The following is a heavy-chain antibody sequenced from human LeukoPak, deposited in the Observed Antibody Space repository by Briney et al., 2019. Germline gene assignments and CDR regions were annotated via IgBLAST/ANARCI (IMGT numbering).Heavy chain of an antibody. Sequence: GGSLRLSCGASGFIFSSYWMSWVRQTPEKGLQWVANIKQDGSEKYYADSVKGRFTISRDNAKNSLYLQMDSLRADDTAVYYCAGGYGRSWGSDYWGQGILVTVSS. J-gene: IGHJ4*02. CDR1: GFIFSSYW. CDR3: AGGYGRSWGSDY. V-gene: IGHV3-7*03. CDR2: IKQDGSEK. D-gene: IGHD6-13*01.